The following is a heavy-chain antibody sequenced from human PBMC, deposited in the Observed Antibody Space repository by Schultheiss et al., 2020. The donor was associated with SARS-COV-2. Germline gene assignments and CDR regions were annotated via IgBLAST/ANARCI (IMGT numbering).Heavy chain of an antibody. CDR2: IKQGGSEK. Sequence: GGSLRLSCAASGFTFSSYDMHWVRQATGKGLEWVANIKQGGSEKHYVDSVKGRFTISRDNAKNSLYLQMNSLRAEDMALYYCAKDSGSYPYYYMDVWGKGTTVTVSS. J-gene: IGHJ6*03. CDR3: AKDSGSYPYYYMDV. D-gene: IGHD1-26*01. V-gene: IGHV3-7*03. CDR1: GFTFSSYD.